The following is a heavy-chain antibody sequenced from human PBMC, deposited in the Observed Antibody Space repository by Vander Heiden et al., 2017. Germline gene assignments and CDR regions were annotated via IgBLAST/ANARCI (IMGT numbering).Heavy chain of an antibody. V-gene: IGHV1-46*01. CDR2: INPSGGST. CDR3: ARVGYDFWSGYLDY. J-gene: IGHJ4*02. Sequence: QVQLVQSGAEVKKPGASVKVSCKASGYTFTSYYMHWVRQAPGQGLEWMGIINPSGGSTSYAQKVQDRVTMTRDTSTSTVYMELRSMRSEDTAVYYCARVGYDFWSGYLDYWGQGTLVTVSS. CDR1: GYTFTSYY. D-gene: IGHD3-3*01.